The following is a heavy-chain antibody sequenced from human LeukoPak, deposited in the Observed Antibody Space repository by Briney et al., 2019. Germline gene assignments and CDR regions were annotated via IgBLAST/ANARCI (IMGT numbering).Heavy chain of an antibody. CDR2: IRSKAYGGTT. CDR1: GFTFGDNA. Sequence: PGGSLRLSCAASGFTFGDNAVSWVRQAPAKGLEWVGFIRSKAYGGTTEYAASVKGRFTISRDDSKSIAYLQMNSLKTEDTAVFYCTRDQIDCSSTSCYWYFDYWGQGTLVTVSS. V-gene: IGHV3-49*04. J-gene: IGHJ4*02. D-gene: IGHD2-2*01. CDR3: TRDQIDCSSTSCYWYFDY.